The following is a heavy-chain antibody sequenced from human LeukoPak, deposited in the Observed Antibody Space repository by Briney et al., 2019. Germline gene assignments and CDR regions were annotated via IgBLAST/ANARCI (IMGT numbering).Heavy chain of an antibody. CDR2: MGRSGGRT. Sequence: GGSLSLSCAASGFTFNSYGMRWVRQAPGKGLELVSGMGRSGGRTDYADSVKGRFTISRDNSKNTLYLQINSLRAEDTAVYYCAIGIDYDVFPDAFDIWGQGTMVTVSS. D-gene: IGHD4-17*01. V-gene: IGHV3-23*01. CDR1: GFTFNSYG. J-gene: IGHJ3*02. CDR3: AIGIDYDVFPDAFDI.